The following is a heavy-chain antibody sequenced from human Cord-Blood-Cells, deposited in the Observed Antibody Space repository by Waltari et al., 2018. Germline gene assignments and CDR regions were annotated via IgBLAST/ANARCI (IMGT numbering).Heavy chain of an antibody. CDR1: VFPFTIYG. CDR2: ISGSGGST. D-gene: IGHD4-17*01. V-gene: IGHV3-23*01. Sequence: EVQLLESGGGLVQLGGSLGRPCAAPVFPFTIYGMCWVRQAPGKGLEWVSAISGSGGSTYYADSVKGRFTISRDNSKNTLYLQMNSLRAEDTAVYYCAKDRDYGDYLNWFDPWGQGTLVTVSS. CDR3: AKDRDYGDYLNWFDP. J-gene: IGHJ5*02.